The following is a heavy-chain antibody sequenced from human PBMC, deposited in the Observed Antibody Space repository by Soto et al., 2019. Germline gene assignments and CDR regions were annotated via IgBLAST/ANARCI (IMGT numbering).Heavy chain of an antibody. Sequence: QVQLVQSGAEVKKPGSSVKVSCKTSGGTFRTSAISWVRQAPGQGLEWMGGIMPVFPTPDYAQKFQGRVTITADESTSKAYMVLSSLRSEDTAVYYCARDKDRQQLGGNYYYIMDVWGQGTTVTVSS. CDR3: ARDKDRQQLGGNYYYIMDV. J-gene: IGHJ6*01. CDR1: GGTFRTSA. CDR2: IMPVFPTP. D-gene: IGHD3-3*02. V-gene: IGHV1-69*12.